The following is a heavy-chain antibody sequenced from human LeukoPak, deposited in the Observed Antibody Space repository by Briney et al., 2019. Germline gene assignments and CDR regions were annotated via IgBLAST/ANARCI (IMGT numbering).Heavy chain of an antibody. Sequence: GGSLRLSCVASGFTLSSHAMSWVRQAPGKGLEWVSVISSSGGSTFYADSVKGRFTTSRDNSRNTLYLQMNSLRVEDSATYYCAKDLYFYDSSGYFPLDYWGQGTLVTVSS. CDR2: ISSSGGST. D-gene: IGHD3-22*01. CDR3: AKDLYFYDSSGYFPLDY. V-gene: IGHV3-23*01. J-gene: IGHJ4*02. CDR1: GFTLSSHA.